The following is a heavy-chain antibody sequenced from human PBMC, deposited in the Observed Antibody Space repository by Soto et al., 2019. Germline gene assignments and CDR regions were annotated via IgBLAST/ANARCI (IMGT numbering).Heavy chain of an antibody. CDR2: AYYSGNT. CDR1: GGSISSSGFS. V-gene: IGHV4-39*01. Sequence: PSETLSLTCTVSGGSISSSGFSRGWVRQPPGKGLEWIGYAYYSGNTYYNPSLKSRVTISVDTSGNQFSLRLNSVTAADTAVYYCTKVSSGWFDPWGQGTLVTVSS. J-gene: IGHJ5*02. D-gene: IGHD2-8*01. CDR3: TKVSSGWFDP.